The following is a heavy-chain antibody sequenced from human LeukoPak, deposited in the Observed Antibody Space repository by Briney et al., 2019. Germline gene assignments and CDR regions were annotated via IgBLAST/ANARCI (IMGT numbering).Heavy chain of an antibody. CDR2: VSGDGTKT. D-gene: IGHD7-27*01. V-gene: IGHV3-74*01. Sequence: GGSLRLSCTASGFTFSTYWMHWVRQAPGKGLVWVSRVSGDGTKTTYADSVKGRFTISRDNSKNTLYLQMNSLRAEDTAVYYCAKDAFLIGEDVFDIWGQGTMVTVSS. CDR1: GFTFSTYW. CDR3: AKDAFLIGEDVFDI. J-gene: IGHJ3*02.